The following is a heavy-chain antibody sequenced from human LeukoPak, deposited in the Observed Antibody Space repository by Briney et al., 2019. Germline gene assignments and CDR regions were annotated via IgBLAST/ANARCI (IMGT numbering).Heavy chain of an antibody. CDR2: MSTNSGNT. CDR3: ASLYSSSWYDYMDV. D-gene: IGHD6-13*01. CDR1: GYTFTSYD. J-gene: IGHJ6*03. V-gene: IGHV1-8*01. Sequence: GASVKVSCKASGYTFTSYDINWVRQATGQGLEWMGWMSTNSGNTGYAQKFQGRVTMTRNTSISTAYMELSSLRSEDTAVYYCASLYSSSWYDYMDVWGKGHTVTVTS.